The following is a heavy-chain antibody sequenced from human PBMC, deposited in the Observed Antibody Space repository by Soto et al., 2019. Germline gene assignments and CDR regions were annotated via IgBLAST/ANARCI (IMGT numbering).Heavy chain of an antibody. Sequence: SVKVSCKASGCTFSSYAISWVRQAPGQGLEWMGGIIPIFGTANYAQKFQGRVTITADESTSTAYMELSSLRSEDTAVYYCARDPGLAVAGYWFDPWGQGTLVTVSS. CDR1: GCTFSSYA. CDR3: ARDPGLAVAGYWFDP. D-gene: IGHD6-19*01. CDR2: IIPIFGTA. J-gene: IGHJ5*02. V-gene: IGHV1-69*13.